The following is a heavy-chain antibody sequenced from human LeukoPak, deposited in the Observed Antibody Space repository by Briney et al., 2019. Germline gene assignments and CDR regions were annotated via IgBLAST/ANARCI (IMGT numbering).Heavy chain of an antibody. Sequence: ASVKVSCKASGYTFTSFYMYWVRQAPGQGLEWMGIINPSGGSTNCAQKFQGRVTMTRDMSTSTVYMELSSLRSEDTAVYYCARGTHVRHYCNDGRCYYMDVWGKGTTVTVSS. J-gene: IGHJ6*03. V-gene: IGHV1-46*01. CDR2: INPSGGST. CDR3: ARGTHVRHYCNDGRCYYMDV. CDR1: GYTFTSFY. D-gene: IGHD2-15*01.